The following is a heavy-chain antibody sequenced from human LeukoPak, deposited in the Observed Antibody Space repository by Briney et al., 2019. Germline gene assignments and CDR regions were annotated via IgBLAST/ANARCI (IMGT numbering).Heavy chain of an antibody. V-gene: IGHV3-30-3*01. CDR3: ARGGGYSGYDRVDY. CDR2: ISYDGSNK. J-gene: IGHJ4*02. CDR1: GFTFSIYT. Sequence: GGSLRLSCSASGFTFSIYTMHWVRQAPGKGLEWVAVISYDGSNKYYADSVKGRFTISRDNSKNTLYLQMNSLRAEDTAVYYCARGGGYSGYDRVDYWGQGTLVTVSS. D-gene: IGHD5-12*01.